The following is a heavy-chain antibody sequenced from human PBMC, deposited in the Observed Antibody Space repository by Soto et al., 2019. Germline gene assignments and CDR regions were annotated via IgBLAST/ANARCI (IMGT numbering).Heavy chain of an antibody. Sequence: GGSLRLSCAASGFTFSSYAMHWVRQAPGKGLEWVAVISYDVINKYYADSVKGCFTISRDNSKNTLYLQMNSLRAEDTAVYYCASVAVAVFDAFDIWGQGTMVTVSS. CDR3: ASVAVAVFDAFDI. D-gene: IGHD6-19*01. CDR2: ISYDVINK. CDR1: GFTFSSYA. J-gene: IGHJ3*02. V-gene: IGHV3-30-3*01.